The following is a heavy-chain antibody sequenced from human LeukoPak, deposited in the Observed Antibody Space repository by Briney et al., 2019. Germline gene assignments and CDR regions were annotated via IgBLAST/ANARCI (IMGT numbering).Heavy chain of an antibody. CDR2: IHQDAGEK. CDR3: ASSKDHYCRY. D-gene: IGHD3-10*01. V-gene: IGHV3-7*05. Sequence: PAGTLRLSCAASGFSFSDSWMTWVRQTPGKGLQWVASIHQDAGEKQYLDSVRGRFTISRDNASNSLYLQMNSLRVEDTAVYYCASSKDHYCRYWGQGTPVTVSS. CDR1: GFSFSDSW. J-gene: IGHJ4*02.